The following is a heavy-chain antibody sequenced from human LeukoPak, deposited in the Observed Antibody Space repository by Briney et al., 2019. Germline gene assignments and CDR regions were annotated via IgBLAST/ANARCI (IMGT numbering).Heavy chain of an antibody. CDR1: GYDFTTNY. V-gene: IGHV1-46*01. Sequence: ASVKVSCKASGYDFTTNYIHWVRQAPGQGLEWMGTINPSVISTTYGQRFQSRVTMTRDTSTTTVYMDLSSLTSQDTAIYYCAKGYCTGASCYVLDSWGQGTLVTVSS. D-gene: IGHD2-15*01. J-gene: IGHJ4*02. CDR3: AKGYCTGASCYVLDS. CDR2: INPSVIST.